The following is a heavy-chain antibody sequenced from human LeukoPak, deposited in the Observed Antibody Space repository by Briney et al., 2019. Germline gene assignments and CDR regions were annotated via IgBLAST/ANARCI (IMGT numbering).Heavy chain of an antibody. V-gene: IGHV3-7*01. J-gene: IGHJ4*02. CDR2: IDKNGREK. D-gene: IGHD3-10*01. CDR3: ATYTQNFGAPGTDY. Sequence: GGSLRLSCTVSGFTLSNYWMRWVRQAPGKGLEWVARIDKNGREKRYVDSVEGRFTISRDNAKNSVYLQMTSLGAEDTAVYYCATYTQNFGAPGTDYWGQGTLVTVSS. CDR1: GFTLSNYW.